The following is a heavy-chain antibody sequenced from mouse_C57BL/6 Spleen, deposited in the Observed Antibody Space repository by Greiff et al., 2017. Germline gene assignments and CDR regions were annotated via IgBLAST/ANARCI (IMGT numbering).Heavy chain of an antibody. J-gene: IGHJ2*01. V-gene: IGHV1-69*01. Sequence: QVQLQQPGAELVMPGASVKLSCKASGYTFTSYWMHWVKQRPGQGLEWIGEIDPSDSYTNYNQKFKGKSTLTVDKSSSTAYMQLSSLTSEDSAVYYGARLGTYYFDYWGQGTTLTVSS. D-gene: IGHD3-3*01. CDR1: GYTFTSYW. CDR2: IDPSDSYT. CDR3: ARLGTYYFDY.